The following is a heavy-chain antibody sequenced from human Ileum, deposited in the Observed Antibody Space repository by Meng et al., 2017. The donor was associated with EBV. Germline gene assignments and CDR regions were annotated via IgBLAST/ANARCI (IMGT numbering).Heavy chain of an antibody. J-gene: IGHJ5*02. CDR3: AREARSSGYHPGIGP. CDR1: GGFYSGYY. CDR2: INHSGST. V-gene: IGHV4-34*01. Sequence: HVQVHQGGDGVFMPSDTLSLTCAVYGGFYSGYYWSWIRHSPGKGLEWIGEINHSGSTNYNPSLKSRVTISVDTSQNQFSLKLTSVTAADTAVYYCAREARSSGYHPGIGPWGQGTLVTVSS. D-gene: IGHD3-22*01.